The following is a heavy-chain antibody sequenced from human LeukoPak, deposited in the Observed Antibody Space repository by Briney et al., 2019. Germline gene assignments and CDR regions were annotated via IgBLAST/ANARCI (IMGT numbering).Heavy chain of an antibody. CDR1: GFTFSSYG. D-gene: IGHD3-22*01. CDR3: AKTRTYYYDSSAKDY. Sequence: PGGSLRLSCAASGFTFSSYGMHWVRQAPGKGLEWVAFIRYDGSNKYYADSVKGRFTISRDNSKNTLYLQMNSLRAEDTAMYYCAKTRTYYYDSSAKDYWGQGTLVTVSS. V-gene: IGHV3-30*02. J-gene: IGHJ4*02. CDR2: IRYDGSNK.